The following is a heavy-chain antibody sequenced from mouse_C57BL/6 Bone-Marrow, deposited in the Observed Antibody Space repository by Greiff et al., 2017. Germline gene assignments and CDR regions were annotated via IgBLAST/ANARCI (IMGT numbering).Heavy chain of an antibody. CDR2: ISDGGSYT. CDR3: ARERVYFDY. V-gene: IGHV5-4*01. J-gene: IGHJ2*01. Sequence: EVMLVESGGGLVKPGGSLKLSCAASGFTFSSYAMSWVRQTPEKRLEWVATISDGGSYTYYPDNVQGRFTISRDNAKNNLYLQMSHLKSEDTAMYYCARERVYFDYWGQGTTLTVSS. CDR1: GFTFSSYA.